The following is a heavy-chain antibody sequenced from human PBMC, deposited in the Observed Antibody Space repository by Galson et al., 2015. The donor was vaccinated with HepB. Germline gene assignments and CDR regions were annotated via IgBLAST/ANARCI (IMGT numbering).Heavy chain of an antibody. CDR2: IYPGDSDT. J-gene: IGHJ4*02. CDR1: GYSLTSYW. D-gene: IGHD2-2*01. V-gene: IGHV5-51*01. CDR3: ARLAGYCSSTSCYHAYFDY. Sequence: QSGAEVTKPGESLKISCTGSGYSLTSYWIGWVRQMPGIGLEWMGIIYPGDSDTRYSPSFQGQVTISADKSIGTAYLQWSSLKASDTAMYYCARLAGYCSSTSCYHAYFDYWGQGTLVTVSS.